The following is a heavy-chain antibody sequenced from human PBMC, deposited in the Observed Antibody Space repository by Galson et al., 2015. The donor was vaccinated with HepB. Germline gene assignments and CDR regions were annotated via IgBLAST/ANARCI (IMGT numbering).Heavy chain of an antibody. CDR2: IYPGDSDT. V-gene: IGHV5-51*01. Sequence: QSGAEVKKPGESLKISCKGSGYSFTSYWIGWVRQMPGKGLEWMGIIYPGDSDTRYSPSFQGQVTISADKSISTAYLQWSSLKASDTAMYYCARHGREGYYDSDAFDIWGQGTMVTVSS. D-gene: IGHD3-22*01. CDR1: GYSFTSYW. CDR3: ARHGREGYYDSDAFDI. J-gene: IGHJ3*02.